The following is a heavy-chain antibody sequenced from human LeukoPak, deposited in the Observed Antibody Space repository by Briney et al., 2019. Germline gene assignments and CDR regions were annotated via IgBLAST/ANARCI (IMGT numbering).Heavy chain of an antibody. CDR3: AKDLGGATRATGDY. CDR1: VFTLSSYG. D-gene: IGHD1-26*01. Sequence: GGSLRLLCGAWVFTLSSYGMHWARQAPGKGLEGVAFIRYDGSNKFYADCVKRRLTISRDNSKTTLYLQMNSLAAEETAVYYCAKDLGGATRATGDYWGQGALVTVSS. V-gene: IGHV3-30*02. J-gene: IGHJ4*02. CDR2: IRYDGSNK.